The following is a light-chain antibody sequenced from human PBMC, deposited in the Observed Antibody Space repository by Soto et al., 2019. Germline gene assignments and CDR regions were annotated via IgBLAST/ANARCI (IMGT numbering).Light chain of an antibody. CDR2: SAS. J-gene: IGKJ4*01. CDR3: QQLSRYPLT. CDR1: QALSNY. Sequence: DIQLTQSPSVLSASVGAPVTITCRASQALSNYLAWYQQKPGKAPDLLIYSASTLQSGVPSRFSGSGSETEFSLTIRALQPEDFATYYCQQLSRYPLTFGGGTKVDIK. V-gene: IGKV1-9*01.